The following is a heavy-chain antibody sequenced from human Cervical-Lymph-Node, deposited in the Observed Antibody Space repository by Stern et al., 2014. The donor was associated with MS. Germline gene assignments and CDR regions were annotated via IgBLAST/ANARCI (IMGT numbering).Heavy chain of an antibody. D-gene: IGHD2-8*02. J-gene: IGHJ6*02. CDR2: ISSSGRTM. CDR3: ARVVFGLDV. Sequence: DQLVESGGGLVQPGGSVKLSCAASGFAFCGYSMNWVRQAPGTGLVLVSHISSSGRTMYIAGSVKGRFTVSRDNSNNSLFLQIDSLRGEDTAVYYCARVVFGLDVWGPGTTVIVSS. V-gene: IGHV3-48*01. CDR1: GFAFCGYS.